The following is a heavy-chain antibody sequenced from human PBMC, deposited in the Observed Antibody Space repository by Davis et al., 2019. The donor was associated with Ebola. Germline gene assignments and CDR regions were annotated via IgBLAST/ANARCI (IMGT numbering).Heavy chain of an antibody. D-gene: IGHD3-22*01. CDR1: GDSISSGGYS. CDR2: IYYSGSS. V-gene: IGHV4-31*03. CDR3: ARPGGVSNGYYYFDY. Sequence: SGTLSLTCTVSGDSISSGGYSWTWIRQHPGKGLEWIGYIYYSGSSYYNPSLKSRVTISVDTSKNQFSLKLSSVTAADTAVYYCARPGGVSNGYYYFDYWGQGTLVTVSS. J-gene: IGHJ4*02.